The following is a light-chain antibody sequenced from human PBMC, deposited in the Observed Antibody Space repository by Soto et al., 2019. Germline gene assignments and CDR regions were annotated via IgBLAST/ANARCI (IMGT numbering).Light chain of an antibody. Sequence: EIVLTQSPGTLSLSPGGRATLSCRASQSVSSGYLAWYQQKPGQAPRLLIYDASTRATVIPARFSGSGSGTEFTLTISSLQSEDFAVYYCQQYNDWPPITFGQGTRLEIK. V-gene: IGKV3-15*01. J-gene: IGKJ5*01. CDR2: DAS. CDR3: QQYNDWPPIT. CDR1: QSVSSGY.